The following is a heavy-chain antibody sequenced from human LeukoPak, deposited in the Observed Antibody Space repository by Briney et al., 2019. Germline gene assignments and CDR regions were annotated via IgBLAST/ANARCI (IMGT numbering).Heavy chain of an antibody. J-gene: IGHJ4*02. CDR1: GGSISSYY. Sequence: PSETLSLTCTVSGGSISSYYWSWIRQPPGKGLEWIGEINHSGSTNYNPSLKSRVTISVDTSKNQFSLKLSSVTAADTAVYYCARPTAMVRGLAYFDYWGQGTLVTVSS. CDR2: INHSGST. D-gene: IGHD3-10*01. V-gene: IGHV4-34*01. CDR3: ARPTAMVRGLAYFDY.